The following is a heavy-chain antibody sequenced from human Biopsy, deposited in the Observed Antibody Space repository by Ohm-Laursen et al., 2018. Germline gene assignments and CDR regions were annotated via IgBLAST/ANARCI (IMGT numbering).Heavy chain of an antibody. CDR3: ARGSNDFGGLYFPR. D-gene: IGHD4-23*01. J-gene: IGHJ4*02. Sequence: SETLSLTCTVSGCSFTGHYWSWIRQPPGKGLEWIGHISYTGYTSYNASLKSRVTISVDTSRNHFSLRLSSLTAADTAVYYCARGSNDFGGLYFPRWGQGTLLTVSS. CDR2: ISYTGYT. V-gene: IGHV4-59*11. CDR1: GCSFTGHY.